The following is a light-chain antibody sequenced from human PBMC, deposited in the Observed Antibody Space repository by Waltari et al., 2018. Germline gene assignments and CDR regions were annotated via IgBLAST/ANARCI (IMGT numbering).Light chain of an antibody. Sequence: QSALTQPASVSGSPGQSITISCTGTSSDVGAHKYISWYQQHPGKVPKFIIYEVSTRPLGLSTRFTGSKSRNPASLTLSGLQPEDEADYSCSSFPNRGPVVFGGGTTLTVL. CDR1: SSDVGAHKY. CDR2: EVS. V-gene: IGLV2-14*01. CDR3: SSFPNRGPVV. J-gene: IGLJ2*01.